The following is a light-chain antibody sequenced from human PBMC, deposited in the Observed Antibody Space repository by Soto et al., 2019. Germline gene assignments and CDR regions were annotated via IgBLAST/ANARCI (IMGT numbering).Light chain of an antibody. J-gene: IGKJ2*01. Sequence: DIQMTQSPSSLSASVGDRVTITCRASQSISIYLNWYQQRPGKAPKLLIYAASKLQSGVPSRFSGSGSGTDFTLTISSLQPEDFATYYCQQCYSALPAFGQGTKLEIK. V-gene: IGKV1-39*01. CDR3: QQCYSALPA. CDR1: QSISIY. CDR2: AAS.